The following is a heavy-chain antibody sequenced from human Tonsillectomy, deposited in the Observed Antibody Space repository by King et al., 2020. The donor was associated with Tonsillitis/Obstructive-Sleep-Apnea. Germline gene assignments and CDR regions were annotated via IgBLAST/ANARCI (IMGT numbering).Heavy chain of an antibody. J-gene: IGHJ4*02. Sequence: QLVQSGHEVKKPGASVKVSCKTSGYIFTGWYIHWVRQAPGQGLEWMGRINPSNGDTKFAQNFQGRVTMTRDTSINTVYMEASRLRYDDTAVYYCGRGPGVGGIDYWGQGTLVTVSS. CDR2: INPSNGDT. D-gene: IGHD2-15*01. CDR1: GYIFTGWY. CDR3: GRGPGVGGIDY. V-gene: IGHV1-2*06.